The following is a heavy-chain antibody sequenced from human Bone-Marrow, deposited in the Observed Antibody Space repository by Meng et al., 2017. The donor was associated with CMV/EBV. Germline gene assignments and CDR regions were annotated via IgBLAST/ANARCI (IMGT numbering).Heavy chain of an antibody. Sequence: GGSLRLSCAASGFTFDDYTMHWVRQTPGKGLGWVSLIGRDGGSTYYADSVKGRSTISRDNSKNSLYLQMNSLRTEDTALYYCAKDLVPTTYYYYGMDVWGQGTTVTVSS. CDR3: AKDLVPTTYYYYGMDV. J-gene: IGHJ6*02. CDR2: IGRDGGST. CDR1: GFTFDDYT. V-gene: IGHV3-43*01. D-gene: IGHD5-12*01.